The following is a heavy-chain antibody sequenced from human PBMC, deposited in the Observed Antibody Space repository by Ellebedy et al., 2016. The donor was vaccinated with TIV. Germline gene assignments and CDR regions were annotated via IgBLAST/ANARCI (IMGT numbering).Heavy chain of an antibody. CDR2: MNPGSGET. CDR3: ARVTANNWFDL. J-gene: IGHJ5*02. CDR1: GYSFTTYD. Sequence: AASVKVSCKTSGYSFTTYDIKWVRQATGQGLQWMGWMNPGSGETGYAQKFRGRVTMTRDTSTGTAYMELSRLKSEDTAVYYCARVTANNWFDLWGQGTLVTVSS. D-gene: IGHD2-21*02. V-gene: IGHV1-8*01.